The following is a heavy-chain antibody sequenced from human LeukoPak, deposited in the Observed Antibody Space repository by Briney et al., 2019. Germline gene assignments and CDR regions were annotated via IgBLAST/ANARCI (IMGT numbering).Heavy chain of an antibody. Sequence: PGGSLRLSCAASGFTFSTYAMTWVRQAPGKGLEWVSAISGSGSSTYYADSVKGRFTISRDNSKNTLYLQMNSLRAEDTAVYYCAKFWTSIDYWGQGTLVTVSS. D-gene: IGHD1-1*01. J-gene: IGHJ4*02. CDR3: AKFWTSIDY. CDR2: ISGSGSST. V-gene: IGHV3-23*01. CDR1: GFTFSTYA.